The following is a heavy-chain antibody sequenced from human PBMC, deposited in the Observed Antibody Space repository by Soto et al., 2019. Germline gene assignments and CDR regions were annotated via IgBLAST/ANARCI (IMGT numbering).Heavy chain of an antibody. CDR3: ARLYPQLDFDY. D-gene: IGHD6-13*01. V-gene: IGHV4-39*01. CDR2: IYYSGST. J-gene: IGHJ4*02. Sequence: SETLSLTRTVSGVSISDTSYYWGWIRQPPGKGLEWIGTIYYSGSTYYSPSLKSRVTMSVDTSKNQFSLKLISVTAADTAVYYCARLYPQLDFDYWGQGTLVTVSS. CDR1: GVSISDTSYY.